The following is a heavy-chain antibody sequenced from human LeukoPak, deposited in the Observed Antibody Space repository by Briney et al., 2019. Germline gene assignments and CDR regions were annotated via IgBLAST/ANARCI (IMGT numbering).Heavy chain of an antibody. CDR3: AKRIGYVDY. V-gene: IGHV3-11*01. Sequence: PGGSLRLSCATSGFTFSDYYMSWIRQAPGKGLEWVSYVSSSGSTIYYADSVKGRFTISRDNSKNTLYLQMNTLRAEDTAVYYCAKRIGYVDYWGQGTLVTVSS. CDR2: VSSSGSTI. J-gene: IGHJ4*02. D-gene: IGHD3-22*01. CDR1: GFTFSDYY.